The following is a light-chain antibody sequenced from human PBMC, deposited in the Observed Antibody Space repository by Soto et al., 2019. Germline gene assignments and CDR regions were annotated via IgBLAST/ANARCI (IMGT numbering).Light chain of an antibody. J-gene: IGLJ3*02. Sequence: QLVLTQSSSASASLGSSVKLTCTLSSGHSSYIIAWHQQQPGKAPRYLMKLEGSGSYNKGSGVPDRFSGSSSGADRYLTSSNLQFEDEADYYCETCDSNTHTVFGGGTKLTVL. CDR1: SGHSSYI. CDR3: ETCDSNTHTV. CDR2: LEGSGSY. V-gene: IGLV4-60*02.